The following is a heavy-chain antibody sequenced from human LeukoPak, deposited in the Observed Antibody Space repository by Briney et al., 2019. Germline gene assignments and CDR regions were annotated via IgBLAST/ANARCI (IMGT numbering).Heavy chain of an antibody. CDR3: ARDQAVTTANFDY. J-gene: IGHJ4*02. D-gene: IGHD4-17*01. CDR2: ISYDGSNK. V-gene: IGHV3-30*03. CDR1: GFTFGSYG. Sequence: PVGPLRLTDSASGFTFGSYGRHWVGQAPGKGMEWVAVISYDGSNKYYADSVKGRFTISRDNSKNTLYLQMNSLRAEDTAVYYCARDQAVTTANFDYWGQGTLVTVSS.